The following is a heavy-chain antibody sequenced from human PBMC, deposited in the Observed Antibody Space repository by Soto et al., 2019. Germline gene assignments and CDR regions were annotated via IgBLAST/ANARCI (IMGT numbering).Heavy chain of an antibody. Sequence: QVQLQESGPGLVKPSETLSLTCTVSGGSISSYYWSWIRQPPGKGLEWIGYIYYSGSTNYNPSLKSRVTISVDTSKNQFSLKLSSVTAADTAVYYCASYRGGSFYFDYWGQGTLVTVSS. V-gene: IGHV4-59*01. CDR2: IYYSGST. CDR1: GGSISSYY. CDR3: ASYRGGSFYFDY. D-gene: IGHD1-26*01. J-gene: IGHJ4*02.